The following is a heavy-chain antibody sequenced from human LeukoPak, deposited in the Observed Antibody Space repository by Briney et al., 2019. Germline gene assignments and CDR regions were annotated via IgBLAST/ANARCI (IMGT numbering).Heavy chain of an antibody. CDR3: ARQIVVVIPYYYYYMDV. V-gene: IGHV4-4*09. CDR2: IYTSGST. D-gene: IGHD3-22*01. J-gene: IGHJ6*03. Sequence: SEPLSLPRTVSGLPISSYYWIYLEQPPGKGVEGMGYIYTSGSTNYNPSLKSRVTISVDPSKNQFSLKPSSVTAADTAVYYCARQIVVVIPYYYYYMDVWGKGTTVTVSS. CDR1: GLPISSYY.